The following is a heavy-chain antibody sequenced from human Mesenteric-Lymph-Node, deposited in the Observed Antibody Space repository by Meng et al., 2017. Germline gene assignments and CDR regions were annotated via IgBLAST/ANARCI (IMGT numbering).Heavy chain of an antibody. CDR1: AYPFTSSG. CDR3: ARGIAAAGTDY. D-gene: IGHD6-13*01. CDR2: LSAYNGNT. Sequence: PWSSVQFSFHASAYPFTSSGISWLRPAPVPGLAWIGLLSAYNGNTNYAQTLQGRLTMTTDTSTSTAYMELRSLRSDDTAVYYCARGIAAAGTDYWGQGTLVTVSS. V-gene: IGHV1-18*01. J-gene: IGHJ4*02.